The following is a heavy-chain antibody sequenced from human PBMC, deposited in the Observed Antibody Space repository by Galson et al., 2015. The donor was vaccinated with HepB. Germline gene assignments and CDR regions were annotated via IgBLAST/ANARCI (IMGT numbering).Heavy chain of an antibody. V-gene: IGHV1-3*04. CDR1: GYTFTNYA. CDR2: INTGNGNT. D-gene: IGHD3-16*01. Sequence: SVKVSCKASGYTFTNYAIQWVRQAPGQRLEWVGWINTGNGNTKYSRKLQGRITITSDASAATAYMELSSLEPEDTAVYYCARDPYEVGYFDCWGQGTQVTVSS. CDR3: ARDPYEVGYFDC. J-gene: IGHJ4*02.